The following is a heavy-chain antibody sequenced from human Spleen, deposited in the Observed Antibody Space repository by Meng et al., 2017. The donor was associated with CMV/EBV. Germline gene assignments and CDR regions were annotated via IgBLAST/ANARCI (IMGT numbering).Heavy chain of an antibody. CDR3: ARSYGSGTTLDR. J-gene: IGHJ5*02. V-gene: IGHV3-30-3*01. D-gene: IGHD3-10*01. Sequence: GESLKISCVASEFIVGVYAMHWVRQAPSQGLEWVAVISYDGGTTYYAEALKGRFTISRDTTKNTVYLQMDSLRLEDTAFYYCARSYGSGTTLDRWGQGTLVTVSS. CDR2: ISYDGGTT. CDR1: EFIVGVYA.